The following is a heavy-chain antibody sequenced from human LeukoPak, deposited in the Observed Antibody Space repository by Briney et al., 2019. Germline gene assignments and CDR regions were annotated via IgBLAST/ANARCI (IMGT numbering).Heavy chain of an antibody. V-gene: IGHV3-7*01. Sequence: GGSLRLSCAASGFTFSSYWMSWVRQAPGKGLEWVANIKQDGSEKYYVDSVKGRFTISRDNAKNSLYLQMNSLRAEDTAVYYCARVIRARYNWFDPWGQGTLVTVSS. CDR1: GFTFSSYW. J-gene: IGHJ5*02. CDR3: ARVIRARYNWFDP. CDR2: IKQDGSEK.